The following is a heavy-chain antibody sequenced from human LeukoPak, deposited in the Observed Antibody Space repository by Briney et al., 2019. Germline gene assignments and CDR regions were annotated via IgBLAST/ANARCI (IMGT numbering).Heavy chain of an antibody. J-gene: IGHJ4*02. V-gene: IGHV3-30*02. CDR2: MRYDGSNK. D-gene: IGHD5-12*01. Sequence: GGSLRLSCAASGFTFSSYGMHWVRQAPGKGLEWVAFMRYDGSNKYYADSVKGRFTISRDNSKNTLYLQMNSLRAEDTAVYYCAKDSRYSGYETGLGTQTFYFDYWGQGTLVTVSS. CDR3: AKDSRYSGYETGLGTQTFYFDY. CDR1: GFTFSSYG.